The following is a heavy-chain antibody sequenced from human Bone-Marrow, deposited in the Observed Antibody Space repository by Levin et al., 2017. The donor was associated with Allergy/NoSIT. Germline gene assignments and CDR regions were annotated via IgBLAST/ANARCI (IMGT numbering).Heavy chain of an antibody. CDR1: GFTFSTHA. Sequence: GGSLRLSCAASGFTFSTHAMYWIRQAPGKGLEYVSAVNNAGGITYYADSVKGRFTISRDNSKNTLNLQMGSLRAEDMAVYYCARSIYGDYVPNYGMDVWGQGTTVTVSS. CDR3: ARSIYGDYVPNYGMDV. J-gene: IGHJ6*02. V-gene: IGHV3-64*02. CDR2: VNNAGGIT. D-gene: IGHD4-17*01.